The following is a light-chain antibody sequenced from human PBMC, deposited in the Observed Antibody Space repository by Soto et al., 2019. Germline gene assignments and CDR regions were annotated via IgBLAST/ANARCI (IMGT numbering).Light chain of an antibody. J-gene: IGKJ4*01. V-gene: IGKV2-30*01. CDR3: MQGTHWPLT. CDR2: EVS. Sequence: EVVITQSPLSLPFTLGQPASISCRSSQSLLYSDGKTFLTWFHQRPGQAPRRLIYEVSNRDSGVPDRFSGSGSGTDFTLKISRVEAEDVGVYYCMQGTHWPLTFGGGTKVDIK. CDR1: QSLLYSDGKTF.